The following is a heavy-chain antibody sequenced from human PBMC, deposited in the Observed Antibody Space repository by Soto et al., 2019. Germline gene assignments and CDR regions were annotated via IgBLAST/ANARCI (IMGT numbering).Heavy chain of an antibody. Sequence: PVGSLSLPPVTSGFTFSSYALHRLRQAPGKGLEWVAVISYDGSNKYYADSVKGRFTISRDNSKNTLYLQMNSLRAEDTAVYYCARDFSSGWFKEYYFDYWGQGT. CDR1: GFTFSSYA. CDR3: ARDFSSGWFKEYYFDY. CDR2: ISYDGSNK. D-gene: IGHD6-19*01. V-gene: IGHV3-30-3*01. J-gene: IGHJ4*02.